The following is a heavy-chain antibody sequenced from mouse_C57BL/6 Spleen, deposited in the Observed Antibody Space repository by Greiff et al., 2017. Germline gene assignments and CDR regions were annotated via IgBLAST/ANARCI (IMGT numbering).Heavy chain of an antibody. D-gene: IGHD1-1*01. CDR1: GFTFSSYG. Sequence: VKLVESGGDLVKPGGSLKLSCAASGFTFSSYGMSWVRQTPDKRLEWVATISSGGSYTYYPDSVKGRFTISRDNAKNTLYLQMSSLKSEDTAMYYCARPYYGSSPYAMDYWGQGTSVTVSS. J-gene: IGHJ4*01. CDR3: ARPYYGSSPYAMDY. CDR2: ISSGGSYT. V-gene: IGHV5-6*02.